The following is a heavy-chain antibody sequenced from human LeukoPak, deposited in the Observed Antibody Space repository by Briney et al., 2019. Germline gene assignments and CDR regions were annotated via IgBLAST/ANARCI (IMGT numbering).Heavy chain of an antibody. Sequence: GGSLRPSCAASGLTFRNYAMSWVRQAPGKGLEWVSVICANDGNTYYADAVKGRFTISRDNSKDTLYLQMDSLRAEDTAVYYCAKGSGSSCYSPCDYWGQGILVTVSS. CDR3: AKGSGSSCYSPCDY. D-gene: IGHD2-15*01. J-gene: IGHJ4*02. V-gene: IGHV3-23*01. CDR1: GLTFRNYA. CDR2: ICANDGNT.